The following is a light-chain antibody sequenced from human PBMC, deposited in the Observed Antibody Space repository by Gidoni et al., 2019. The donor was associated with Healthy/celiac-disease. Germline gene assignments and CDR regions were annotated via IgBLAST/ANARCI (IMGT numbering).Light chain of an antibody. J-gene: IGKJ3*01. CDR3: LTHSGSPPFT. CDR2: AAS. Sequence: IQMTQSPSSLSASVGDRVTITCRASLGISNYLAWYQQKPGNVPMLMFCAASTLHSGFPSRFVVSVSVTVFPLAFVSLQPLVFATYFCLTHSGSPPFTFGP. CDR1: LGISNY. V-gene: IGKV1-27*01.